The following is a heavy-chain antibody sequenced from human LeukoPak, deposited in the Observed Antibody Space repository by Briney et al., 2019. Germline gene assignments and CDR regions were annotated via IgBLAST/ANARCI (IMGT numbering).Heavy chain of an antibody. CDR1: DFSFITYA. CDR3: AKTRGSGPFDY. Sequence: PGGSLRLSCAASDFSFITYAMSWVRQAPGKGLEWVSTISGGGDATYYADSVKGRFTISRDNSKNTLYLRMNSLRAEDTAVYYCAKTRGSGPFDYWGQGTLVTVSS. D-gene: IGHD3-10*01. V-gene: IGHV3-23*01. J-gene: IGHJ4*02. CDR2: ISGGGDAT.